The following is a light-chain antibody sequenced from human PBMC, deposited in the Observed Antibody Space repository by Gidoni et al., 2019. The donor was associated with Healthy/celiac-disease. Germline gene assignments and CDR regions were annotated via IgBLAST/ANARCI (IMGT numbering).Light chain of an antibody. CDR3: QQYNNWPQT. CDR1: QSVSSN. Sequence: EIVMTQSPATLSVSPGERATLSRASQSVSSNLAWYQQKPGQAPRLLIYGASTRATGIPARFSGSGSGTEFTLTISSLQSEDFAVYYCQQYNNWPQTFGQGTKVEIK. J-gene: IGKJ1*01. V-gene: IGKV3-15*01. CDR2: GAS.